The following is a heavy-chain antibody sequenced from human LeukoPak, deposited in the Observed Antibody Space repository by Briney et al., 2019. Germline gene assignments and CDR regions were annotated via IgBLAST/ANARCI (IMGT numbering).Heavy chain of an antibody. CDR1: GGSISSGSYY. J-gene: IGHJ6*03. CDR2: IYYSGST. D-gene: IGHD6-13*01. Sequence: SQTLSLTCTVSGGSISSGSYYWSWIRQPAGKGLEWIGYIYYSGSTYYNPSLKSRVTISVDTSKNQFSLKLSSVTAADTAVYYCAREGSSWQYYYYYMDVWGKGTTVTVSS. CDR3: AREGSSWQYYYYYMDV. V-gene: IGHV4-30-4*08.